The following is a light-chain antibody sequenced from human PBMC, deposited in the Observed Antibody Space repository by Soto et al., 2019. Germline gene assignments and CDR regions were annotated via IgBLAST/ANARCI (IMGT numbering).Light chain of an antibody. V-gene: IGKV1-39*01. CDR3: QQSYSTPLT. CDR2: AAS. Sequence: DIQMTQSPSSLSASVGDRVTITCQASQSISSYLNWYQQKPGKAPKLLIYAASSLQSGVPSRFSGSGSGTDFTLTICSLQPEDFATYYCQQSYSTPLTFGGGAKVEIK. J-gene: IGKJ4*01. CDR1: QSISSY.